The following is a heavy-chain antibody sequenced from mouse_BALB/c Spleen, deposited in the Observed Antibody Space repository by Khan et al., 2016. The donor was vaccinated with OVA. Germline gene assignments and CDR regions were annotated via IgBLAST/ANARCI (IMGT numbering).Heavy chain of an antibody. CDR2: ISSGGDYT. CDR1: GFIFSSYS. V-gene: IGHV5-6*01. J-gene: IGHJ3*01. CDR3: ASHLTGSFAY. Sequence: EVELVESGGDLVKPGGSLKLSCAASGFIFSSYSMSWVRQTPDKRLEWVATISSGGDYTYYPDNVKGRLTISRDNAKNTLYLQMSSLKSEDTAMYYCASHLTGSFAYWGQGTLVTVSA. D-gene: IGHD4-1*01.